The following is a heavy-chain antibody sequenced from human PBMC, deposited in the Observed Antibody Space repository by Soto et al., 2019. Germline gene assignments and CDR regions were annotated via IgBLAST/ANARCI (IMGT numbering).Heavy chain of an antibody. V-gene: IGHV1-2*04. CDR3: ARGPRYIQHPYYYYGRDV. CDR1: GYTFTGYY. D-gene: IGHD5-18*01. J-gene: IGHJ6*04. Sequence: ASVKVSCKASGYTFTGYYMHWVRQAPGQGLEWMGWINPNSGGTNYAQKFQGWVTMTRDTSISTAYMELSRLRSDDTAVYYCARGPRYIQHPYYYYGRDVGGKGPRVTVSS. CDR2: INPNSGGT.